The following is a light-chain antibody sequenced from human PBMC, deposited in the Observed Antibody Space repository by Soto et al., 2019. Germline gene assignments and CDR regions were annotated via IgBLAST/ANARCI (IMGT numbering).Light chain of an antibody. V-gene: IGLV2-14*01. J-gene: IGLJ2*01. Sequence: QSALTQPASVSASPGQSITISCTGTSSDVGRYKFVSWYQQYPGKGPRLMMYEVSNRPSGVSNRFSGSKSGNTASLTISGLQTEDEAIYYCSSSTSTSTLMIFGGGTKLTVL. CDR3: SSSTSTSTLMI. CDR2: EVS. CDR1: SSDVGRYKF.